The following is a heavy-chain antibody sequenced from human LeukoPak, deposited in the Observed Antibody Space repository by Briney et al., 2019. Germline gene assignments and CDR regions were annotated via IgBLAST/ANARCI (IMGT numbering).Heavy chain of an antibody. V-gene: IGHV3-7*01. D-gene: IGHD3-16*01. CDR2: IKEDGSEK. J-gene: IGHJ4*02. CDR3: ARGRGMGY. CDR1: GFTFSSYW. Sequence: GGSLRLSCAASGFTFSSYWMTWVRQAPGKGLEWLANIKEDGSEKDYVDSVKGRFTISRDNAKNSLYLQMNSLRAEDTAVYYCARGRGMGYWGQGTLVTVSS.